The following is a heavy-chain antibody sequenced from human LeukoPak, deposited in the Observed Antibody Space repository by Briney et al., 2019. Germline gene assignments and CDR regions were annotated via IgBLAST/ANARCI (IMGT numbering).Heavy chain of an antibody. V-gene: IGHV3-30*18. Sequence: QPGGSLRLSCAASGSTFSSYGMHWVRQAPGKGLEWVAVISYDGSNKYYADSVKGRFTVSRDNSKNTLYLQMNSLRVEDTAVYYCAKSASYSARNWFDPWGQGTLVTVSS. J-gene: IGHJ5*02. CDR3: AKSASYSARNWFDP. CDR1: GSTFSSYG. CDR2: ISYDGSNK. D-gene: IGHD2-15*01.